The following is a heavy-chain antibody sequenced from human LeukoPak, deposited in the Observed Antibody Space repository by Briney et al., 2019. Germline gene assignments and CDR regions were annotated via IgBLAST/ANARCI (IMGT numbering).Heavy chain of an antibody. V-gene: IGHV3-23*01. CDR1: GFTFNNYA. Sequence: PGGSLRLSCAASGFTFNNYAMRWVRQAPGKGLEWVSSISGGGDTSYYADSVRGRFTISRDTSKNMLFLQMDSLRAEDTAIYYCAKNAGDGGYYYYMDVWGKGTTVTVSS. J-gene: IGHJ6*03. CDR2: ISGGGDTS. D-gene: IGHD3-16*01. CDR3: AKNAGDGGYYYYMDV.